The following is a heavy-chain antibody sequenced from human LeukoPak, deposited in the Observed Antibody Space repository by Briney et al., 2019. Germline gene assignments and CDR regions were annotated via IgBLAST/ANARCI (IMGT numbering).Heavy chain of an antibody. CDR2: VWYDGSNK. J-gene: IGHJ4*02. D-gene: IGHD1-1*01. CDR1: GFTFNTYG. Sequence: GGSLRLSCAAAGFTFNTYGMHWLRQAPGKGLEWVALVWYDGSNKYYADSVKGRFTISRDNSRDTLFLQMNSLRVEDSAVYYCARDRGTNIVNAGLRPGYIDCWGQGTLVTVSS. CDR3: ARDRGTNIVNAGLRPGYIDC. V-gene: IGHV3-33*01.